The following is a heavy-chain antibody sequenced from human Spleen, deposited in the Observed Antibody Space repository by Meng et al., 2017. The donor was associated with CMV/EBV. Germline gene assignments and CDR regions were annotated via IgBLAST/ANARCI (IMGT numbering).Heavy chain of an antibody. CDR1: FGNAW. CDR2: IKSKTDGGTT. V-gene: IGHV3-15*01. D-gene: IGHD5-12*01. J-gene: IGHJ5*02. Sequence: FGNAWMSWVRQAPGKGLEWVGRIKSKTDGGTTDYAAPVKGRFTISRDDSKNTLYLQMNSLKTEDTAVYYCTTDPNSGYDYGDGNWFDPWGQGTLVTVSS. CDR3: TTDPNSGYDYGDGNWFDP.